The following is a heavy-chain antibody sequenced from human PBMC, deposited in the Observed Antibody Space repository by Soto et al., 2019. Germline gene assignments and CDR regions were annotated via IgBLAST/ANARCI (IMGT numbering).Heavy chain of an antibody. V-gene: IGHV4-39*01. Sequence: PSETLSLTCTVAGGSISSSSDYWGWIRQPPGKGLEWIGSIYYSGSTYYNPSLKSRVTISVDTSKNQFSLKLSSVTAADTAVYYCARHWGLNFFVCCGCAYGVLLWCPGTTFTV. CDR2: IYYSGST. CDR3: ARHWGLNFFVCCGCAYGVLL. CDR1: GGSISSSSDY. D-gene: IGHD2-21*01. J-gene: IGHJ6*02.